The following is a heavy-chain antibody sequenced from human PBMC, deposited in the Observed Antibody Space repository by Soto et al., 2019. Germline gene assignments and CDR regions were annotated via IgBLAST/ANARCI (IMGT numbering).Heavy chain of an antibody. Sequence: SETLSLTCTVSGGSISSYYWSWIRQPPGKGLEWIGYIYYSGSTNYNPSLKSRVTISVDTSKNQFSLKLSSVTAADTAVYYCARNGESYGGGYFDYWGQGTLVTVSS. D-gene: IGHD5-18*01. V-gene: IGHV4-59*01. CDR1: GGSISSYY. CDR2: IYYSGST. CDR3: ARNGESYGGGYFDY. J-gene: IGHJ4*02.